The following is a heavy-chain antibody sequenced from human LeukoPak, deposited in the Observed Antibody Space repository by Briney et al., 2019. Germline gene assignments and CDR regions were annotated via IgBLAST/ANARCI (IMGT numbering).Heavy chain of an antibody. V-gene: IGHV3-73*01. D-gene: IGHD6-19*01. CDR2: IRTQTNRYAT. CDR1: GFTFSDSG. Sequence: GGSLRLSCVASGFTFSDSGVHWVRQASGKGLEWVGRIRTQTNRYATAYATSVKDRFTFSRDDSKNTAYLQMNSLKIEDTAIYYCSGSDWTDYYGMDVWGQGTTVTVSS. CDR3: SGSDWTDYYGMDV. J-gene: IGHJ6*02.